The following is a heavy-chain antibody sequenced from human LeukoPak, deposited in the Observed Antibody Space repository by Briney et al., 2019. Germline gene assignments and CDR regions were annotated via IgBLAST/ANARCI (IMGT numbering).Heavy chain of an antibody. CDR1: GFTFSDYY. CDR3: ARDRGIFGVAMDQ. CDR2: ISSSGSTI. D-gene: IGHD3-3*01. J-gene: IGHJ4*02. Sequence: GGSLRLSCAASGFTFSDYYMSWIRQAPGKGLEWVSYISSSGSTIYYADSVKGRFTISRDNAKNSLYLQLNSLRVEDTAVYYCARDRGIFGVAMDQWGQGTLVTVSS. V-gene: IGHV3-11*04.